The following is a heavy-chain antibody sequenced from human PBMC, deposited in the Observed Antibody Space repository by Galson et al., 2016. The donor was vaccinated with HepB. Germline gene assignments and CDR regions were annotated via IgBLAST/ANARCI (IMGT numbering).Heavy chain of an antibody. V-gene: IGHV3-74*01. CDR3: VREDYGDDPVYYYYYGMDV. J-gene: IGHJ6*02. CDR2: INSDGSST. Sequence: SLRLSCAASGVSLSDYNMNWVRQAPGKGLVWVSRINSDGSSTIYADSVRGRFTISRDNAKNMLYLEMNSLRAEDTALYYCVREDYGDDPVYYYYYGMDVWGQGTLVTVSS. CDR1: GVSLSDYN. D-gene: IGHD4-17*01.